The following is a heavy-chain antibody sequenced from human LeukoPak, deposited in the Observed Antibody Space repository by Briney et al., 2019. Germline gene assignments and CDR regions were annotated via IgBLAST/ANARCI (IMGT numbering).Heavy chain of an antibody. CDR1: GFTFSSYW. D-gene: IGHD6-6*01. CDR3: ARDSVKQLFNGYYYGMDV. Sequence: PGGSLRLSCAASGFTFSSYWMRWVRQAPGKGLEWVANIKQDGSEKYYVDSVKGRFTISRDNAKNSLYLQMNSLRAEDTAVYYCARDSVKQLFNGYYYGMDVWGQGTTVTVSS. J-gene: IGHJ6*02. CDR2: IKQDGSEK. V-gene: IGHV3-7*01.